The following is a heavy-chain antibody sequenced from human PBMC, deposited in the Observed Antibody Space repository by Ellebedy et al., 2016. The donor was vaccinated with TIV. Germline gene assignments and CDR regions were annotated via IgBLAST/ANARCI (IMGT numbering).Heavy chain of an antibody. D-gene: IGHD3-3*01. J-gene: IGHJ4*02. V-gene: IGHV3-21*01. CDR3: ARDGVSESGSIFYFDH. CDR1: GFAFTPYI. CDR2: ISGRNTYI. Sequence: GESLKISCEASGFAFTPYIINWVRQAPGKGLEWVSSISGRNTYIYYAESVKGRFTISRDNAKNSVFLQMNSLRTEDTAVYYCARDGVSESGSIFYFDHWGQGTVVTVSS.